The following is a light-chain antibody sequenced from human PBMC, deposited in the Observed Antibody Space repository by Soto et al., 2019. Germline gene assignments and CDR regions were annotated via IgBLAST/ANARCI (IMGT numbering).Light chain of an antibody. CDR1: QSISSW. J-gene: IGKJ2*01. Sequence: DIQMTQSPSTLSASVGDRVTITCRASQSISSWLAWYQQKPGKAPKLLIYKASSLESGVPSRFSGSGSGTEFTLTISSLQPDDFASYYCQQYNSFPYTFGQGTKLEIK. CDR3: QQYNSFPYT. V-gene: IGKV1-5*03. CDR2: KAS.